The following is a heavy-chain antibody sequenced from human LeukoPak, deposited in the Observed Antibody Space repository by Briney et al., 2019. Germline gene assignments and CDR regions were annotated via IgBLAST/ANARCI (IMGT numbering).Heavy chain of an antibody. CDR1: GFTFSSYA. V-gene: IGHV3-23*01. J-gene: IGHJ3*02. CDR3: AKDWYYYDSSGRKNDAFDI. CDR2: ISGSGGST. D-gene: IGHD3-22*01. Sequence: GGSLRLSCAASGFTFSSYAMSWVRQAPGKGLEWVSAISGSGGSTYYADSVKGRFTISRDNSKNTLYLQMNSLRAEDTAVYYCAKDWYYYDSSGRKNDAFDIWGQGTMVTVSS.